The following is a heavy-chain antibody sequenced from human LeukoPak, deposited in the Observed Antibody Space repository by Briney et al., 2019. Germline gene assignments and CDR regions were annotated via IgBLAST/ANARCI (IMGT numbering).Heavy chain of an antibody. D-gene: IGHD3-10*01. CDR1: GYTFTSYY. Sequence: ASVKVSCKASGYTFTSYYMHWVRQAPGQGLEWMGLINPSGGSTSYAQKFQGRDTMTRDTSTSTVYMELSSLRSEDTAVYYCASGGGGEYYYGSGSYLGKGYNWFDRWGQGTLVTVSS. J-gene: IGHJ5*02. CDR2: INPSGGST. V-gene: IGHV1-46*01. CDR3: ASGGGGEYYYGSGSYLGKGYNWFDR.